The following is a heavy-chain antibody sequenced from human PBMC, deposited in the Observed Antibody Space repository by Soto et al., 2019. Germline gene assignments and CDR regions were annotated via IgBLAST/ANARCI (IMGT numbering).Heavy chain of an antibody. J-gene: IGHJ5*02. CDR3: ARHRDYYESSGHRNWFDP. V-gene: IGHV5-10-1*01. D-gene: IGHD3-22*01. CDR1: GYSFTSYW. Sequence: EVQLVQSGAEVKKPGESLRISCKGSGYSFTSYWISWVRQMPGKVLEWMGRIDPSDSYTNYSPSFQGHVTISADKSISTAYLQWSSLKASDTAMSYCARHRDYYESSGHRNWFDPWGQGTLVTVSS. CDR2: IDPSDSYT.